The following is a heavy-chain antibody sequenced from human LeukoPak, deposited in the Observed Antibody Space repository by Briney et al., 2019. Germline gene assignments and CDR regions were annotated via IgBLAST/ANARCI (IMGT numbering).Heavy chain of an antibody. J-gene: IGHJ6*04. CDR3: AELGITMIGGV. V-gene: IGHV3-48*03. D-gene: IGHD3-10*02. Sequence: PPGGSLRLSCAASGFTFSSYVMNWVRQAPGKGLEWVSYISSSGSTIYYADSVKGRFTISRDNAKNSLYLQMNSLRAEDTAVYYCAELGITMIGGVWGKGTTVTISS. CDR1: GFTFSSYV. CDR2: ISSSGSTI.